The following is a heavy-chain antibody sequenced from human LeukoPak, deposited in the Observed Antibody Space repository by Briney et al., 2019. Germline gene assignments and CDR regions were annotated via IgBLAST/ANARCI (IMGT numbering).Heavy chain of an antibody. Sequence: TSETLSLTCTIAGGSISSGDYYWRWLRQPPERGLEWIRNIDYSGSTHYNPSLKTRVTISVDTSKNQFSLKLRTVTAAATALYYCARAPLDWSGVGCYYWYFDLWGRGTLVTVSS. V-gene: IGHV4-30-4*08. CDR3: ARAPLDWSGVGCYYWYFDL. J-gene: IGHJ2*01. D-gene: IGHD2-15*01. CDR1: GGSISSGDYY. CDR2: IDYSGST.